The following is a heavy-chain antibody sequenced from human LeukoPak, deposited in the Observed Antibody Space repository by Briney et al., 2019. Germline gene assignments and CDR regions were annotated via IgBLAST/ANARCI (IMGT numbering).Heavy chain of an antibody. CDR3: AKDIRSSGWYAGQLWFDP. D-gene: IGHD6-19*01. Sequence: PPGGSLRLSCAASGFTFDDYGMSWVRQAPGKGLEWVSGINWNGGSTGYADSVKGRFTISRDNAKNSLYLQMNSLRAEDAALYYCAKDIRSSGWYAGQLWFDPWGQGTLVTVSS. J-gene: IGHJ5*02. CDR2: INWNGGST. CDR1: GFTFDDYG. V-gene: IGHV3-20*04.